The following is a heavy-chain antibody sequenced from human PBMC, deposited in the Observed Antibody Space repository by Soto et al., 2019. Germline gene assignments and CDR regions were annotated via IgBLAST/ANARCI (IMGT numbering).Heavy chain of an antibody. D-gene: IGHD6-6*01. V-gene: IGHV4-39*01. Sequence: LSLTCTVSGGSISSSSYYWGWIRQPPGKGLEWIGSIYYSGSTYYNPSLKSRGTISVDTSKNQFSLKLSSVTAADTAVYYCARRYRSSSGGDYWGQGTLVTVSS. CDR3: ARRYRSSSGGDY. J-gene: IGHJ4*02. CDR2: IYYSGST. CDR1: GGSISSSSYY.